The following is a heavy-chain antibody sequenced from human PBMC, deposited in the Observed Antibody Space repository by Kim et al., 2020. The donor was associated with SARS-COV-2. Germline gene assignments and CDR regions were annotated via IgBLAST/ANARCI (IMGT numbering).Heavy chain of an antibody. J-gene: IGHJ5*02. Sequence: ASVKVSCKVSGYTLTELSMHWVRQAPGKGLEWMGGFDPEDGETIYAQKFQGRVTMTEDTSTDTAYMELSSLRSEDTAVYYCATAGVVVAANWFDPWGQGTLVTVSP. CDR2: FDPEDGET. CDR1: GYTLTELS. CDR3: ATAGVVVAANWFDP. D-gene: IGHD2-15*01. V-gene: IGHV1-24*01.